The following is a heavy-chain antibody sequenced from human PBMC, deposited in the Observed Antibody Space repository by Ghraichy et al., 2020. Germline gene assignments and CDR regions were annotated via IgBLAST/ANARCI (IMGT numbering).Heavy chain of an antibody. CDR1: GFTFSSYA. J-gene: IGHJ4*02. CDR3: AKLSLEPTHAIDSSNGPYFDY. Sequence: GESLRLSCAASGFTFSSYAMSWVRQAPGKGLEWVSAISGSGGSTYYADSVKGRFTISRDNSKNTLYLQMNSLRAEDTAVYYCAKLSLEPTHAIDSSNGPYFDYWGQGTLVTVSS. V-gene: IGHV3-23*01. CDR2: ISGSGGST. D-gene: IGHD3-22*01.